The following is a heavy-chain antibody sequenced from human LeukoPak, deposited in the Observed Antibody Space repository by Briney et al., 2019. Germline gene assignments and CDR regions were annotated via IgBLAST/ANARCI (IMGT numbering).Heavy chain of an antibody. J-gene: IGHJ4*02. CDR3: ARRSSGSPPYYFDY. CDR2: ISGSSGII. CDR1: GFTFNTYT. Sequence: GGSLRLSCAASGFTFNTYTMNWVRQAPGKGLEWVSYISGSSGIIDYADSVRGRFTISRDNAKNSLYLQMNSLRAEDTAVYYCARRSSGSPPYYFDYWGQGTLVTVS. D-gene: IGHD1-26*01. V-gene: IGHV3-48*01.